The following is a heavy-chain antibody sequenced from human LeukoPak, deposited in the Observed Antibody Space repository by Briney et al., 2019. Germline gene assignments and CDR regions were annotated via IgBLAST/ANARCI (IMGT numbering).Heavy chain of an antibody. Sequence: GGSLRLSCEASGFTFSSYAMRWVRQAPGKGLEGGSAISGSGGSTYYADSVKGGVTISRDNSKDTLYLQMNSLRAEDTAVYYCAKDGVPAPSALVVVITGRFDYWGQGTLVTVSS. J-gene: IGHJ4*02. D-gene: IGHD3-22*01. CDR3: AKDGVPAPSALVVVITGRFDY. CDR2: ISGSGGST. V-gene: IGHV3-23*01. CDR1: GFTFSSYA.